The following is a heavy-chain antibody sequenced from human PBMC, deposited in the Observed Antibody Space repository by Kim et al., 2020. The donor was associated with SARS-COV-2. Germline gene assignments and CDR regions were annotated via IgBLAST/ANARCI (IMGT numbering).Heavy chain of an antibody. Sequence: LSLTCAASGFTFSSYGMHWVRQAPGKGLEWVAVISYDGSNKYYADSVKGRFTISRDNSKNTLYLQMNSLRAEDTAVYYCAKGGIAVAGNWYFDLWGRGTLVTVSS. CDR1: GFTFSSYG. D-gene: IGHD6-19*01. CDR3: AKGGIAVAGNWYFDL. V-gene: IGHV3-30*18. CDR2: ISYDGSNK. J-gene: IGHJ2*01.